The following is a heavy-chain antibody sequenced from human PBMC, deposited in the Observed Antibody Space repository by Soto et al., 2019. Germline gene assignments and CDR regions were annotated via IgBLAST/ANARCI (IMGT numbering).Heavy chain of an antibody. V-gene: IGHV3-21*01. J-gene: IGHJ4*02. CDR1: GFTFSSYS. D-gene: IGHD2-2*01. CDR2: ISSSSSYT. CDR3: ARDRPEYCSSTSCQTLDY. Sequence: EVQLVESGGGLVKPGGSLRLSCAASGFTFSSYSMNWVRQAPGKGLEWVSSISSSSSYTNYADSVKGRFTISRDNAKNSLYLQMNSLRAEDTAVYYCARDRPEYCSSTSCQTLDYWGQGTLVTVSS.